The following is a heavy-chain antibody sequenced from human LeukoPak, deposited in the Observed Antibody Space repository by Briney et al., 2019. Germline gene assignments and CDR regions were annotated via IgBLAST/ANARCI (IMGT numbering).Heavy chain of an antibody. J-gene: IGHJ4*02. CDR2: ISYDGSDE. Sequence: ISYDGSDEYYADSVKGRFTISRDDSENTLYLQINSLRVEDTAVYYCARDFSGDYYFDYWGQGTLVTASS. V-gene: IGHV3-33*01. D-gene: IGHD7-27*01. CDR3: ARDFSGDYYFDY.